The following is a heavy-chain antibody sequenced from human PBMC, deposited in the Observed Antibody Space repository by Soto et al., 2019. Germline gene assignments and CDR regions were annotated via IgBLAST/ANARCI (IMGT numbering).Heavy chain of an antibody. D-gene: IGHD3-3*01. J-gene: IGHJ5*02. CDR3: ATDLPIFGVAPTPHNWFDP. Sequence: ASVKVSCKVSGYTLTELSMHWVRQAPGKGLEWMGGFDPEDGETIYAQKFQGRVTMTEDTSTDTAYMELSSLRSEDTAVYYCATDLPIFGVAPTPHNWFDPWGQGTLVTVSS. V-gene: IGHV1-24*01. CDR2: FDPEDGET. CDR1: GYTLTELS.